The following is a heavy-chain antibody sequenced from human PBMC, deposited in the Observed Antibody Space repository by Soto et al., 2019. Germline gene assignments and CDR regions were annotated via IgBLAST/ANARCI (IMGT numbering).Heavy chain of an antibody. CDR3: ATDPRGPDY. CDR1: GVGFCNYG. J-gene: IGHJ4*02. CDR2: ISASGDST. Sequence: VHLLESGGGLVQPGGSLKLSCATSGVGFCNYGMSWVRQAPGKGLEWVSGISASGDSTYYADPVKGRFTISGDNSKRTLYLQMNSLRAEDTAIYYCATDPRGPDYWGQGTQVTVS. V-gene: IGHV3-23*01.